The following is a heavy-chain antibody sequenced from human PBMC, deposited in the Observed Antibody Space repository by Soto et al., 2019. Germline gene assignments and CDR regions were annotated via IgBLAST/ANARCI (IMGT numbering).Heavy chain of an antibody. V-gene: IGHV3-23*01. Sequence: PGGSLRLSCAASGFTCSSYAMSWVRQAPGKGLEWVSAISGSGGSTYYADSVKGRFTISRDNSKNTLYLQMNSLRAEDTAVYYCAKDCVRCSSTSYLMGGEQLVPFDPWGQGTLVTVSS. D-gene: IGHD2-2*01. CDR1: GFTCSSYA. CDR3: AKDCVRCSSTSYLMGGEQLVPFDP. CDR2: ISGSGGST. J-gene: IGHJ5*02.